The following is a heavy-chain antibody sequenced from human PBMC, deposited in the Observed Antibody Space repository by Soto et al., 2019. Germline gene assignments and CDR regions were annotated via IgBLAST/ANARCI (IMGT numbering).Heavy chain of an antibody. CDR2: INPNNGGT. Sequence: QVHLVQSGAEVKKPGASVKVSCKASGYSFTGNSMHWVRQAPGQGLEWMGWINPNNGGTNYAQKFQGKVTMTRDTSTRTAYMDLSRLRSDDPAVYYWARQRGGVAYWGQGTWVTVS. CDR3: ARQRGGVAY. D-gene: IGHD3-16*01. CDR1: GYSFTGNS. V-gene: IGHV1-2*02. J-gene: IGHJ4*02.